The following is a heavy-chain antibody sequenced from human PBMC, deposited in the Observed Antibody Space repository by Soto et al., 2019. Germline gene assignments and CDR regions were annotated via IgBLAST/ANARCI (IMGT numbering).Heavy chain of an antibody. J-gene: IGHJ4*02. CDR1: GVSISSSSYC. D-gene: IGHD6-13*01. CDR3: TREWQQLGTPFDY. Sequence: QLHLQESGPGLVKPSETLSLTCTVSGVSISSSSYCWGWVRQPPGKGLEWIGSICHTGNTYSSPSLKSGVTISVDSSKSQISLKVNSVTAADTAVYYCTREWQQLGTPFDYWGQGTLVTVSS. CDR2: ICHTGNT. V-gene: IGHV4-39*02.